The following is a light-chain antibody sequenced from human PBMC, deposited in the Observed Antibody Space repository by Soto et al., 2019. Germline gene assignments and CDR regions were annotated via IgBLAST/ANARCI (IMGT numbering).Light chain of an antibody. CDR1: QSVSSSN. J-gene: IGKJ5*01. Sequence: EIVLTQSPGTLSLSPGERATLSCRASQSVSSSNLAWYQQKPGQAPRLLIYGASTRATGIPARFSGSGSGTEFTLTISNLQSEDFAVYFCQQYHNWPPITCGQGTRREIK. V-gene: IGKV3D-15*01. CDR2: GAS. CDR3: QQYHNWPPIT.